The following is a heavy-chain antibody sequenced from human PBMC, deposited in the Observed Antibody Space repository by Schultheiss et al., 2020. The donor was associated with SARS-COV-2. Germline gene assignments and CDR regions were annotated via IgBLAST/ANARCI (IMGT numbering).Heavy chain of an antibody. J-gene: IGHJ1*01. CDR2: INHSGST. V-gene: IGHV4-38-2*02. D-gene: IGHD2-21*02. Sequence: GSLRLSCAVSGYSISSGYYWGWIRQPPGKGLEWIGEINHSGSTNYNPSLKSRVTISVDTSKNQFSLKLSSVTAADTAVYYCARDSHIVVVTAILGPEYFQHWGQGTLVTVSS. CDR3: ARDSHIVVVTAILGPEYFQH. CDR1: GYSISSGYY.